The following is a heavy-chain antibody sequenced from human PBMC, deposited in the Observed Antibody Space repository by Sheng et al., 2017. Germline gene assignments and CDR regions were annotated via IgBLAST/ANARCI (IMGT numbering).Heavy chain of an antibody. D-gene: IGHD5-18*01. Sequence: QVQLVESGGGVVQPGRSLRLSCAASGFSFSRYAMDWVRQAPGKGLEWVAVISYDGSNKYYADSVKGRFTISRDNSKNTLYLQMNSLRADDTAVYYCAGGYSYGYADRIDHWGQGTLVTVSS. CDR2: ISYDGSNK. CDR3: AGGYSYGYADRIDH. CDR1: GFSFSRYA. V-gene: IGHV3-30*04. J-gene: IGHJ4*02.